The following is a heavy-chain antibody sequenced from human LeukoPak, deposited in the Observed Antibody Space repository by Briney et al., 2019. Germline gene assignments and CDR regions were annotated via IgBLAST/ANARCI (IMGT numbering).Heavy chain of an antibody. CDR1: GFTVSSNH. J-gene: IGHJ6*03. D-gene: IGHD4-23*01. CDR2: IYNGDST. Sequence: SGGSLRLSCAASGFTVSSNHMSWVRQAPGKGLEWVSVIYNGDSTSYADSVKGRFTISRDNSRNTLYLQMNSLRAEDTAVYYCARAELHYYYYMDVWGKGTTVTVSS. CDR3: ARAELHYYYYMDV. V-gene: IGHV3-66*01.